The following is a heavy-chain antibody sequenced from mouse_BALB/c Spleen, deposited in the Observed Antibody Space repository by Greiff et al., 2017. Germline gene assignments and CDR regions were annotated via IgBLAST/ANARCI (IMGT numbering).Heavy chain of an antibody. CDR3: ARDIGSSYDYAMDY. J-gene: IGHJ4*01. CDR2: ISSGGST. D-gene: IGHD1-1*01. CDR1: GFTFSSYA. Sequence: EVKLVESGGGLVKPGGSLKLSCAASGFTFSSYAMSWVRQTPEKRLEWVASISSGGSTYYPDSVKGRFTISRDNARNILYLQMSSLRSEDTAMYYCARDIGSSYDYAMDYWGQGTSVTVSS. V-gene: IGHV5-6-5*01.